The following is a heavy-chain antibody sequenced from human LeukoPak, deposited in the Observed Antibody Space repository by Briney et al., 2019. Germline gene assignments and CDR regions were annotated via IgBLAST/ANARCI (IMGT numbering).Heavy chain of an antibody. Sequence: SVKVSCKASGGTFSNNAISWVRQAPGQGLEWMGGIFPIFGSADYPQKFQGRVTITTDESTSTAYMELSSLTSEDTAVYYCATSGNRKSFGGNYYYYMDVWDNGTTVTVSS. J-gene: IGHJ6*03. CDR2: IFPIFGSA. V-gene: IGHV1-69*05. D-gene: IGHD1-14*01. CDR1: GGTFSNNA. CDR3: ATSGNRKSFGGNYYYYMDV.